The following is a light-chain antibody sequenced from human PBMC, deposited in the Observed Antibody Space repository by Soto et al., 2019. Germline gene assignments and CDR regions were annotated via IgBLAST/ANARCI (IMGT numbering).Light chain of an antibody. CDR2: GAS. CDR1: RNINRK. V-gene: IGKV3-15*01. CDR3: QEYYDYPPLI. Sequence: EIVMTQSPATLSVSPGERATLSCRASRNINRKLAWYQQNPGQAPRLLISGASTSTTGIPARFSGSGSGTAVTLTISSLPSEDFAVYYCQEYYDYPPLIFGGGTKVEIK. J-gene: IGKJ4*01.